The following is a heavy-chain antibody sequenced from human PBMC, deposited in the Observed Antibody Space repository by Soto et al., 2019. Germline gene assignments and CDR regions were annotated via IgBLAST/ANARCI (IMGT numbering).Heavy chain of an antibody. Sequence: GGSLRLSCAASGFTFSSYAMSWVRQAPGKGLEWVSAISGSGGSTYYADSVKGRFTISRDNSKNTLYLQMNSLRAEDTAVYYCAKATIFGVVTPKGGMYVWGQGTTVTVSS. CDR3: AKATIFGVVTPKGGMYV. CDR1: GFTFSSYA. J-gene: IGHJ6*02. D-gene: IGHD3-3*01. V-gene: IGHV3-23*01. CDR2: ISGSGGST.